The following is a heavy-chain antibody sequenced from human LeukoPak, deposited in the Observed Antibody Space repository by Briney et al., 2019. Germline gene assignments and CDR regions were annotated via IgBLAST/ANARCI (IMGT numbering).Heavy chain of an antibody. V-gene: IGHV4-59*01. CDR3: AREESQGGYDPVYFDL. Sequence: PSETLSLTCTVSGCSISSYYWSWIRQPPGKGLEWIGYIYYSGSTNYNPSLKSRVTISVDTYKNQFSLKLSSVTAADTAVYFCAREESQGGYDPVYFDLWGRGTLVTVSS. D-gene: IGHD5-12*01. J-gene: IGHJ2*01. CDR1: GCSISSYY. CDR2: IYYSGST.